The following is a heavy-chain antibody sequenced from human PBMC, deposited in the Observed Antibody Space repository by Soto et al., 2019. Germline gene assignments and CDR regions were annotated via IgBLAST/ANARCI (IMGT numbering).Heavy chain of an antibody. CDR3: SKGVTQYTPLALFDY. V-gene: IGHV3-23*01. D-gene: IGHD5-18*01. CDR2: ISGSDGST. CDR1: GFTFSSYA. J-gene: IGHJ4*02. Sequence: EVPLLESGGGLVRPGGSLRLSCAASGFTFSSYAMSWVRQAPGKGLEWVSTISGSDGSTYSTDSVKGRFTISRDNSRNTAYLQKNSLRVEHTDVYYCSKGVTQYTPLALFDYWGRGTLVTVSS.